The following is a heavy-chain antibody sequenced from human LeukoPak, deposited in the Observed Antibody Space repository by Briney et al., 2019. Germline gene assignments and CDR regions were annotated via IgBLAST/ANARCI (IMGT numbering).Heavy chain of an antibody. CDR1: GGTFSSYA. D-gene: IGHD5-18*01. V-gene: IGHV1-69*05. Sequence: SVKVSCRASGGTFSSYAISWVRQAPGQGLEWMGGIIPIFGTANYAQKFQGRVTITMDESTSTAYMELSSLRSEDTAVYYCARSAFPTAMGIIYWGQGTLVTVSS. CDR2: IIPIFGTA. CDR3: ARSAFPTAMGIIY. J-gene: IGHJ4*02.